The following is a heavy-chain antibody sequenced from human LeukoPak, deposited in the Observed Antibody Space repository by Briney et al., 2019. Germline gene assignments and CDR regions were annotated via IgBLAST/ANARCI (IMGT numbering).Heavy chain of an antibody. CDR3: ARLNWNYLYFDY. D-gene: IGHD1-7*01. V-gene: IGHV4-4*09. CDR1: GGSVSSYY. Sequence: KPSETLSLTCTVSGGSVSSYYWSWIRQPPGKGLEWIGYIYTSGSTNYNPSLKSRVTISVDTSKNQFSLKLSSVTAADTAVYYCARLNWNYLYFDYWGQGTLVTASS. J-gene: IGHJ4*02. CDR2: IYTSGST.